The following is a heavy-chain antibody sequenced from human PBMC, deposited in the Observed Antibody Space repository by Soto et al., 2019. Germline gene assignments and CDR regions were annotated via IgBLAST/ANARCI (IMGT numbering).Heavy chain of an antibody. CDR3: ARDHCYYDSSGYYYPAPIDY. Sequence: PGGSLRLSCAASGFTFSSYGMHWVRQAPGKGLEWVAVIWYDGSNKYYADSVKGRFTISRDNSKNTLYLQMNSLRAEDTAVYYCARDHCYYDSSGYYYPAPIDYWGQGTLVTVSS. J-gene: IGHJ4*02. CDR1: GFTFSSYG. D-gene: IGHD3-22*01. CDR2: IWYDGSNK. V-gene: IGHV3-33*01.